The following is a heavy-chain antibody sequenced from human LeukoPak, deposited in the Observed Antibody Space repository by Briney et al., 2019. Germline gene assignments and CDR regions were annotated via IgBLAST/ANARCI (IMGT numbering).Heavy chain of an antibody. CDR2: IYYSGST. V-gene: IGHV4-59*08. Sequence: SETLSLTCTVSGGSISIYYWSWIRQPPGKGLEWIGYIYYSGSTNYNPSLKSRVTISVDTSKNQFSLKLSSVTAADTAVYYWARLPGDFDYWGQGTLVTVSS. J-gene: IGHJ4*02. CDR3: ARLPGDFDY. D-gene: IGHD3-10*01. CDR1: GGSISIYY.